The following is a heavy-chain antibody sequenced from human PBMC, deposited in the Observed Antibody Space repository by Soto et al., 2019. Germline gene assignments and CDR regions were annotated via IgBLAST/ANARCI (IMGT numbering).Heavy chain of an antibody. V-gene: IGHV1-69*01. CDR2: IIPIVGTA. D-gene: IGHD1-26*01. J-gene: IGHJ5*02. CDR1: GGTFSSYA. Sequence: QVQLVQSGAEVKKPGSSVKVSCKASGGTFSSYAISWVRQAPGHGLEWMGGIIPIVGTANYAQNFQGRVTITGDESTSTAYMELSSLRSEDTAVYYCARGADSGSYDQWFDPWGQGTLVRVSS. CDR3: ARGADSGSYDQWFDP.